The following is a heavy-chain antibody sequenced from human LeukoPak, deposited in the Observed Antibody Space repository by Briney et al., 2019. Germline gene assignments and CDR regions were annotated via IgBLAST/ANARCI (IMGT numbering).Heavy chain of an antibody. CDR1: GFTFSSYG. CDR2: IRSSGTTI. J-gene: IGHJ4*02. D-gene: IGHD6-13*01. Sequence: GGTLRLSCAASGFTFSSYGMNWVRQAPGNGLEWFSYIRSSGTTIYYADSVKGRFTISRDNAKNSLYLQMNSLRDEDTAVYYCARDRSSSAAPSLSNWGQGTLVTVSS. CDR3: ARDRSSSAAPSLSN. V-gene: IGHV3-48*02.